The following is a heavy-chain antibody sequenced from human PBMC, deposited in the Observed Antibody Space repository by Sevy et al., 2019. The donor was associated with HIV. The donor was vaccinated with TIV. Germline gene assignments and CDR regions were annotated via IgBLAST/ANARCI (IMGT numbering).Heavy chain of an antibody. CDR1: GGSIRSYY. Sequence: SETLSLTCTVSGGSIRSYYWSWIRQPAGKGLEWIGRIYSSGSTNYNPSLKSRVTMSVDSSKNQFSLNLASVTAADTGLYSCAGIPTPEEGRTSSCLYGDSWGQGTLVTVSS. J-gene: IGHJ4*02. CDR3: AGIPTPEEGRTSSCLYGDS. CDR2: IYSSGST. V-gene: IGHV4-4*07. D-gene: IGHD2-2*01.